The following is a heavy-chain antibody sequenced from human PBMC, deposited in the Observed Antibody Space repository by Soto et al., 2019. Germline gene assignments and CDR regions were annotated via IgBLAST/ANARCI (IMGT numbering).Heavy chain of an antibody. Sequence: GGSLRLSCAASGFTFSSYAMSWVRQAPGKGLEWVSAISGSGGSTYYADSVKGRFTISRDNSKNTLYLQMNSLRAEDTAVYYCAKDQLTNWYHYSYMDVRGKGTTVTVSS. CDR2: ISGSGGST. CDR3: AKDQLTNWYHYSYMDV. CDR1: GFTFSSYA. V-gene: IGHV3-23*01. J-gene: IGHJ6*03. D-gene: IGHD1-1*01.